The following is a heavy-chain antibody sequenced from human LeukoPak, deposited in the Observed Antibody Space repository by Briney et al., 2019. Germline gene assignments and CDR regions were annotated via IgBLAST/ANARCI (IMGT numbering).Heavy chain of an antibody. V-gene: IGHV3-23*01. CDR2: ISGSGGST. J-gene: IGHJ4*02. CDR1: GFTFSSYA. CDR3: AKGKGDTGGSFDY. D-gene: IGHD3-16*01. Sequence: GGSLRLSCAASGFTFSSYAMSWVRQAPGEGLEWVSGISGSGGSTYYADSVKGRITISRDNSKNTLYLQMNSLRAEDTAVYYCAKGKGDTGGSFDYWGQGTLVTVSS.